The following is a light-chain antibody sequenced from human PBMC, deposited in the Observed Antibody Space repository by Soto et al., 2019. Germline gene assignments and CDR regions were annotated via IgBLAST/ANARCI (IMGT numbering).Light chain of an antibody. CDR3: QQSFRNPVT. CDR1: QSISSW. J-gene: IGKJ5*01. CDR2: KAS. V-gene: IGKV1-5*03. Sequence: DIQMTQSPSTLSASVGDRVTITCRASQSISSWLAWYQQKPGKAPKLLIYKASSLESGVPSRFSGSGSGTEFTLTISSLQPDDFASYFCQQSFRNPVTFGHGTRLEI.